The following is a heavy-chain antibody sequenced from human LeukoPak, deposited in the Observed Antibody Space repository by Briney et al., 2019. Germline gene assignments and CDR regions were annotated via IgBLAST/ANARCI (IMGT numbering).Heavy chain of an antibody. D-gene: IGHD3-22*01. J-gene: IGHJ4*02. Sequence: GGSLRLSCAASGFTFSRYGMHWVRQAPGKGLEWVAVIWYDGSNKYYADSVKGRFAISRDNSKNTLYLQMNSLRAEDTAVYYCARNQYYYDSSGYSPLSYYFDYWGQGTLVTVSS. CDR3: ARNQYYYDSSGYSPLSYYFDY. V-gene: IGHV3-33*01. CDR2: IWYDGSNK. CDR1: GFTFSRYG.